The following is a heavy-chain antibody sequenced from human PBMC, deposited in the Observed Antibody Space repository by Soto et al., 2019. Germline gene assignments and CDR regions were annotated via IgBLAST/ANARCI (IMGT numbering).Heavy chain of an antibody. Sequence: ASVKVSCKASGYTFTGYYMHWVRQAPGQGLEWMGWINPNSGGTNYAQKFQGRVTMTRGTSISTAYMELSRLRSDDTAVYYCARAGYSSSWYYFDYWGQGTLVTVSS. CDR3: ARAGYSSSWYYFDY. D-gene: IGHD6-13*01. V-gene: IGHV1-2*02. CDR1: GYTFTGYY. J-gene: IGHJ4*02. CDR2: INPNSGGT.